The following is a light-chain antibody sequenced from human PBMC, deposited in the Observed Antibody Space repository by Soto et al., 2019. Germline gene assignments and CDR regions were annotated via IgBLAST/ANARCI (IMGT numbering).Light chain of an antibody. V-gene: IGKV3-20*01. CDR1: QTVSNTS. CDR3: QQYGALPPT. CDR2: GAS. Sequence: EIVLTQFPGALSLSPGERVTLSCRASQTVSNTSLAWYQQKSGQAPKFLIYGASNRATGLPARFSGSGSGTDFNLTISRLEPEDFAVYYCQQYGALPPTFGGGNKVEIK. J-gene: IGKJ4*01.